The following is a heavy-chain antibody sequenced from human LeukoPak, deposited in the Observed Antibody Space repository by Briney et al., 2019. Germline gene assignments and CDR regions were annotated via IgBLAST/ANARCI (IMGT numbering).Heavy chain of an antibody. CDR2: IYTSGST. CDR1: GGSISSYY. Sequence: PSETLSLTCTVSGGSISSYYWSWILQPAGKGLEWIGRIYTSGSTNYNPSLKSRVTMSVDTSKNQFSLKLSSVTAADTAVYYCARDLSVAFGGVIVPYYFDYWGQGTLVTVSS. D-gene: IGHD3-16*02. CDR3: ARDLSVAFGGVIVPYYFDY. V-gene: IGHV4-4*07. J-gene: IGHJ4*02.